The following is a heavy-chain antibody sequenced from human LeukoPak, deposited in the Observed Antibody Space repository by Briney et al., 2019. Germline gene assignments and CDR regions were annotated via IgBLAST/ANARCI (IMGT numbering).Heavy chain of an antibody. V-gene: IGHV3-53*01. Sequence: GGSLRLSCVASGFNVSSHFMSWVRQAPGKGLEWVAVIYSSGRTHYADPVKGRFTISRENSKNTVFLQMNSLRVEDTAVYFCARVDHDFWILDHWGQGALVPVSS. CDR1: GFNVSSHF. J-gene: IGHJ4*02. CDR2: IYSSGRT. CDR3: ARVDHDFWILDH. D-gene: IGHD3/OR15-3a*01.